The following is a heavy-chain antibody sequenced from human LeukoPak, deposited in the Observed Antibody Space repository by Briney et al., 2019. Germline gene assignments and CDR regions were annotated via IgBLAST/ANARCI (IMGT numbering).Heavy chain of an antibody. J-gene: IGHJ3*02. V-gene: IGHV3-21*01. CDR2: ISSSSSYI. CDR1: GFTFSSYS. CDR3: ARDRGPEGAFDI. Sequence: GGSLRLSCAASGFTFSSYSMTWFRQAPGKGLEGVSSISSSSSYIYYADSVKGRFTISRDNAKNSLYLQMNSLRADDTAVYYCARDRGPEGAFDIWGQGTMVTVSS.